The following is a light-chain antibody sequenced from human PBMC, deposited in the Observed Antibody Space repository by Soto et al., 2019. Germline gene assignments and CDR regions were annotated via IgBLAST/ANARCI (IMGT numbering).Light chain of an antibody. J-gene: IGKJ1*01. V-gene: IGKV1-5*03. CDR3: QQYETYSPMWT. CDR1: QSLNCR. Sequence: IKLTPSHCTLAAYVGERVTLTCLASQSLNCRLAWYQKRRGEAPRLLIYKASSLETGVPSRFSGSGSGTEFTLTISSLQPDDFATYFCQQYETYSPMWTFGQGTKVDI. CDR2: KAS.